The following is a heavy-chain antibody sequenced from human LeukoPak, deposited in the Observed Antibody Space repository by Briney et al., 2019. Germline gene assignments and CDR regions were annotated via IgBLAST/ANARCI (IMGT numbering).Heavy chain of an antibody. CDR1: GFTFSDYY. D-gene: IGHD3-10*01. Sequence: GGSLRLSCAASGFTFSDYYMSWVRQAPGKGLEWVANIKQDGSEKYYVDSVKGRFTISRDNAKNSLYLQMNSLRAEDTAVYYCAGSSGSYKHYFDYWGQGTLVTVSS. CDR3: AGSSGSYKHYFDY. V-gene: IGHV3-7*01. J-gene: IGHJ4*02. CDR2: IKQDGSEK.